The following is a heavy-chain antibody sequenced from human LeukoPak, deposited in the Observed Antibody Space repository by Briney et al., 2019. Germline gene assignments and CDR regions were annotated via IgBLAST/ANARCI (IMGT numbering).Heavy chain of an antibody. CDR1: GFTLSSYW. CDR3: ARAPSEIGGYYPEYFRH. D-gene: IGHD3-22*01. CDR2: IKSGGRT. Sequence: GGSLRLSCAASGFTLSSYWMHWVRQAPGKGLVWVSRIKSGGRTNYADSVKGRFTISRDNAKNTVSLQMNSLRAEDTGVYYCARAPSEIGGYYPEYFRHWGQGTLVIVSS. J-gene: IGHJ1*01. V-gene: IGHV3-74*01.